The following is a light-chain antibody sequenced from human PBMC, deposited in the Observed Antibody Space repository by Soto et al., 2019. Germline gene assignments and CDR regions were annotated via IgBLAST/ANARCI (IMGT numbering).Light chain of an antibody. Sequence: EIVLTQSPGTLSLSPGERATLSCRASQSVSSSYLAWYQQKPGQAPRLLIYGAFSRVTGVPDRFSGSVSGTDFSLIISRLEPEDFAVYYCQQYGGSPTFGQGTKVQIK. J-gene: IGKJ1*01. CDR2: GAF. CDR1: QSVSSSY. V-gene: IGKV3-20*01. CDR3: QQYGGSPT.